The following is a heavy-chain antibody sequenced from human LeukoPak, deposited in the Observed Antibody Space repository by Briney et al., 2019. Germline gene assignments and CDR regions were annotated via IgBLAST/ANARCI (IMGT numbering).Heavy chain of an antibody. Sequence: ASVKVSCKASGYTFTGYYMHWVRQAPGQGLEWMGWINPNSGGTNYAQKFQGRVTMTRDTSISTAYMELSRLRSDDTAVYYCARETLIIPNYYDSSGYYPLFDYWGQGTLVTVSS. CDR1: GYTFTGYY. CDR3: ARETLIIPNYYDSSGYYPLFDY. CDR2: INPNSGGT. V-gene: IGHV1-2*02. D-gene: IGHD3-22*01. J-gene: IGHJ4*02.